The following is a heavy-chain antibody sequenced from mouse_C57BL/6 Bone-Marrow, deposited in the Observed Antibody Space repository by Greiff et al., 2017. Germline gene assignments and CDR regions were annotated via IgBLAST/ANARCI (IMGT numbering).Heavy chain of an antibody. Sequence: DVHLVESGGDLVKPGGSLKLSCAASGFTFSSYGMSWVRQTPDKRLEWVATISSGGSYTYSPDSVKGRFTISRDNAKNTLYLQMSSRKSEDTAMYYCARLDSSGYFDYWGEGTTLTGSS. D-gene: IGHD3-2*02. V-gene: IGHV5-6*01. J-gene: IGHJ2*01. CDR1: GFTFSSYG. CDR2: ISSGGSYT. CDR3: ARLDSSGYFDY.